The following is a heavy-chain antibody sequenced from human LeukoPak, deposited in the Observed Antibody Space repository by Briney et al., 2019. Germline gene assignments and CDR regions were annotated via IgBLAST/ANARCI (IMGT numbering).Heavy chain of an antibody. Sequence: KPSETLSLTCTVPGGSISSYYWSWIRQPPGKGLKWMGYIYYSGSTNYNPSLKSRVNISEDTSKNQFSLKLSSVTAADTAAYYCARGPTVSPRYWGQGTMVTVSS. CDR2: IYYSGST. J-gene: IGHJ4*02. CDR3: ARGPTVSPRY. CDR1: GGSISSYY. V-gene: IGHV4-59*01. D-gene: IGHD4-17*01.